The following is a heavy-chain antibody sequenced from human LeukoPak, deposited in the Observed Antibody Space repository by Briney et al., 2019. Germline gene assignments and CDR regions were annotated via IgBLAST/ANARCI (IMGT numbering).Heavy chain of an antibody. J-gene: IGHJ4*02. Sequence: SETLSLTCTVSGGSVSSGSYYWSWIRQPPGKGLEWIGYIYYSGSTNYNPSLKSRVTISVDTSKNQFSLKLSSVTAADTAVYYCARMTTVTTGADYWGQGTLVTVSS. D-gene: IGHD4-17*01. V-gene: IGHV4-61*01. CDR1: GGSVSSGSYY. CDR3: ARMTTVTTGADY. CDR2: IYYSGST.